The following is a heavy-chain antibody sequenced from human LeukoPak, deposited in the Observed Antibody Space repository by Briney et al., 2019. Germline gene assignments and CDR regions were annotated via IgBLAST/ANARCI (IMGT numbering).Heavy chain of an antibody. CDR1: GYTLTGLS. CDR2: ISSSGSTI. D-gene: IGHD3-22*01. Sequence: SCKVSGYTLTGLSMNWVRQAPGKGLEWVSYISSSGSTIYYADSVKGRFTISRDNAKNSLYLQMNSLRAEDTAVYYCARIEYYYDSSGDYWGQGTLVTVSS. V-gene: IGHV3-48*03. J-gene: IGHJ4*02. CDR3: ARIEYYYDSSGDY.